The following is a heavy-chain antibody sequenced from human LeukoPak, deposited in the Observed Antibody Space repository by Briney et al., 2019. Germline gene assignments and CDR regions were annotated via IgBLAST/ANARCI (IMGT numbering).Heavy chain of an antibody. Sequence: VGSLRLSCAASVLTLNYDWMTWVRQAPGTGLEWVGRIKSISDGETRDYAAPVKGRFTMSRDDSRNTVYLQMSSLKTEDTAVYYCARDRYCASSTRPGAFDLWGQGTVVTVSS. V-gene: IGHV3-15*01. D-gene: IGHD2-2*01. CDR2: IKSISDGETR. CDR1: VLTLNYDW. CDR3: ARDRYCASSTRPGAFDL. J-gene: IGHJ3*01.